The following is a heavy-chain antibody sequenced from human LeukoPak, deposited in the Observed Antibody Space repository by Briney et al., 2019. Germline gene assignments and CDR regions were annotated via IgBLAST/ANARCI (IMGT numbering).Heavy chain of an antibody. CDR2: IYSGGST. Sequence: SGGSLRLSCAASGFTVSSNYMSWVRQAPGKGLEWVSVIYSGGSTYYADSVKGRFTISRDNSKNTLYLQMNSLRAEDTAVYYCATSIAARPSMDVWGQGTTVTVSS. CDR1: GFTVSSNY. J-gene: IGHJ6*02. D-gene: IGHD6-6*01. V-gene: IGHV3-66*01. CDR3: ATSIAARPSMDV.